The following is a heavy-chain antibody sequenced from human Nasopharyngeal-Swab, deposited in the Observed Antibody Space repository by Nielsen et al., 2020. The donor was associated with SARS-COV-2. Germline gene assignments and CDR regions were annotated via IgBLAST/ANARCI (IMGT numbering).Heavy chain of an antibody. CDR3: ARHGGYCSSTSCYSSWFDP. D-gene: IGHD2-2*02. CDR2: IYYSGST. V-gene: IGHV4-39*01. Sequence: SETPSLTCTVSGGSISSSSYYWVWIRQPPGKGLEWIGSIYYSGSTYYNPSLKSRVTISVDTSKNQFSLKLSSVTAADTAVYYCARHGGYCSSTSCYSSWFDPWGQGTLVTVSS. CDR1: GGSISSSSYY. J-gene: IGHJ5*02.